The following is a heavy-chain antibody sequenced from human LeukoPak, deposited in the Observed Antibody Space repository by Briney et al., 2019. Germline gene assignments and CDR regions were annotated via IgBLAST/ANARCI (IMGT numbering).Heavy chain of an antibody. D-gene: IGHD3-10*01. J-gene: IGHJ3*02. V-gene: IGHV1-69*04. CDR3: ARQGLTMVRGVIIVHDAFDI. CDR2: IIPILGIA. Sequence: SVKVSCKASGGTFSSYAISWVRQAPGQGLEWMGRIIPILGIANYAQKFQGRVTITADKSTSTAYMELSSLRSEDTAVYYCARQGLTMVRGVIIVHDAFDIWGQGTMVTVSS. CDR1: GGTFSSYA.